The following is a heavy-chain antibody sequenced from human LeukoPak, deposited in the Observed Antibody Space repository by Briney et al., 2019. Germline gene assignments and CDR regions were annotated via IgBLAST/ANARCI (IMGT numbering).Heavy chain of an antibody. CDR2: IYYSGST. Sequence: SETLSHTCCVSGGPLSSELGSWLPQPPAKGLEWIGNIYYSGSTNYNASIKSRVTISVDTSKTQFALRVSSVNGADTAVYYCGGTYCSGGSCSANFDYWGQGTLVTVSS. CDR3: GGTYCSGGSCSANFDY. D-gene: IGHD2-15*01. J-gene: IGHJ4*02. CDR1: GGPLSSEL. V-gene: IGHV4-59*08.